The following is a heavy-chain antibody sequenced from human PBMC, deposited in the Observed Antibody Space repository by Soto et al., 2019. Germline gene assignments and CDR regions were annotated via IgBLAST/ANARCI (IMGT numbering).Heavy chain of an antibody. CDR2: ISTTNGRT. CDR3: ARVTGRSGWYDFGNWFDP. J-gene: IGHJ5*01. CDR1: GYTFTTYG. V-gene: IGHV1-18*01. D-gene: IGHD6-19*01. Sequence: QVQLVQSGAEVKKPGASVKVSCKATGYTFTTYGISWMRQAPGQGLEWMGWISTTNGRTRYAQKFQGRVTMTTDTSTTTAYMGLRSLRSDDTAVYYCARVTGRSGWYDFGNWFDPWGQGTLVIVSS.